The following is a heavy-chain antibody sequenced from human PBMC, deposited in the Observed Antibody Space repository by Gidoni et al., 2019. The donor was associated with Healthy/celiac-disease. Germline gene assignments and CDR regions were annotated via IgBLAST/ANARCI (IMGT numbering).Heavy chain of an antibody. D-gene: IGHD2-2*01. J-gene: IGHJ3*02. Sequence: QVQLVESGGGVVPPGRSLRLSCAASGFTFSSYAMHWVRQAPGKGLEWVAVISYDGSNKYYADSVKGRFTISRDNSKNTLYLQMNSLRAEDTAVYYCARDLGEYQLLMAFDIWGQGTMVTVSS. CDR2: ISYDGSNK. CDR1: GFTFSSYA. CDR3: ARDLGEYQLLMAFDI. V-gene: IGHV3-30-3*01.